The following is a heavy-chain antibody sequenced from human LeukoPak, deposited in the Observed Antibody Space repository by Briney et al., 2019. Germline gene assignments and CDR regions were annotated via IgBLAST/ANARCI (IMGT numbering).Heavy chain of an antibody. CDR1: GYTFTSYY. V-gene: IGHV1-46*01. D-gene: IGHD3-10*01. CDR2: INPSGGST. J-gene: IGHJ4*02. Sequence: ASVKVSCKASGYTFTSYYMHWVRQAPGQGLEWMGIINPSGGSTSYAQKFQGRVTMTRDTSTSTVYMELSSLRSEDTAVYYCASGLYYYGSGSYSDYWGQGTLVTVSS. CDR3: ASGLYYYGSGSYSDY.